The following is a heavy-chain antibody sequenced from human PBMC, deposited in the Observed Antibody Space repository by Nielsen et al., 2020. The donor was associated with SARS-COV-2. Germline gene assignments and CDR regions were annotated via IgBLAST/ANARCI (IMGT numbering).Heavy chain of an antibody. CDR2: ISWNSYSI. V-gene: IGHV3-9*01. D-gene: IGHD3-22*01. J-gene: IGHJ4*02. CDR3: AREQRWGEYYYDSSGYQPYYFDY. CDR1: GFTFDDYA. Sequence: GGSLRLSCAASGFTFDDYAMHWVRQAPGKGLEWVSGISWNSYSINYADSVKGRFTISRDNSKNTLYLQMNSLRAEDTAVYYCAREQRWGEYYYDSSGYQPYYFDYWGQGTLVTVSS.